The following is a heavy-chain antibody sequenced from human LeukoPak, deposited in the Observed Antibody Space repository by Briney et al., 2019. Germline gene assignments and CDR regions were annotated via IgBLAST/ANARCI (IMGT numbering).Heavy chain of an antibody. CDR3: AKDASSSWKDKYFDY. CDR1: GFTFSSYA. D-gene: IGHD1-1*01. Sequence: GGSLRLSCAASGFTFSSYAMSWIRQAPGKGLEWVSAISGSAGTTYYADSVKGRFTISRDSSKNTLYLQMNSLRAEDTAVYYCAKDASSSWKDKYFDYWGQGTLVTVSS. CDR2: ISGSAGTT. J-gene: IGHJ4*02. V-gene: IGHV3-23*01.